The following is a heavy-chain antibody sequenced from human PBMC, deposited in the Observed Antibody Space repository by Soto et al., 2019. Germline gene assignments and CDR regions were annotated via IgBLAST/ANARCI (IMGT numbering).Heavy chain of an antibody. CDR2: TYYRSKWYN. D-gene: IGHD2-2*01. V-gene: IGHV6-1*01. CDR1: GDSVSSNSAA. J-gene: IGHJ5*02. Sequence: PSQTLSLTCAISGDSVSSNSAAWNWIRQSPSRGLEWLGRTYYRSKWYNDYAVSVKSRITINPDTSKNQFSLQLNSVTPEDTAVYYCARSSISYIVVVPAAMRANWFDPWGQGTLVTVSS. CDR3: ARSSISYIVVVPAAMRANWFDP.